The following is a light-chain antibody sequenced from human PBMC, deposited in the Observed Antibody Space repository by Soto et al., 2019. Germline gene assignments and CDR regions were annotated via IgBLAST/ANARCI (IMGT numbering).Light chain of an antibody. CDR1: QAISTW. Sequence: DIQMTQSPSSVSASVGDRVTITCRASQAISTWLAWYQQKPGKAPKLLVYSASSLQTGVPSRFSGSGSGTDFTLTIGSLQPEDFATYDCQQADSFPITCGQGTRLEIK. CDR2: SAS. J-gene: IGKJ5*01. CDR3: QQADSFPIT. V-gene: IGKV1-12*01.